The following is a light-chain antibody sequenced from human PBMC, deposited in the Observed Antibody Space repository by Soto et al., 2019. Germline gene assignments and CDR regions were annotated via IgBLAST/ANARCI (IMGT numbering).Light chain of an antibody. CDR3: QQYNSYSWT. J-gene: IGKJ1*01. CDR1: QNIRRR. CDR2: DAS. Sequence: DFRMTQSPSTLSASVGDRVTITCRASQNIRRRLAWFQQKPGKAPKLLIYDASRLESGVPSRFSGSGSGTEFTLTISSLQPDDFATYYCQQYNSYSWTFGQGTKVDI. V-gene: IGKV1-5*01.